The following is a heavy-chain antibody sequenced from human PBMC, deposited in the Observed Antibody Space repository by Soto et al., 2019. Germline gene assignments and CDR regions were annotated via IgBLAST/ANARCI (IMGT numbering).Heavy chain of an antibody. V-gene: IGHV3-73*01. CDR1: GFTFSGSA. J-gene: IGHJ6*02. D-gene: IGHD3-10*01. Sequence: PGGSLRLSCAASGFTFSGSAMHWVRQASGKGLEWVGRIRSKANSYVTAYAASVKGRFTISRDDSKNTAYLQMNSLKTEDTAVYYCTSIVAMVRGVAKTPYYYYGMDVWGQGTTVTVSS. CDR2: IRSKANSYVT. CDR3: TSIVAMVRGVAKTPYYYYGMDV.